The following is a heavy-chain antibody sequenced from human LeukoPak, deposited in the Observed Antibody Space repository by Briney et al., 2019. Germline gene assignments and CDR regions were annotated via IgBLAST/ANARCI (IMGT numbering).Heavy chain of an antibody. J-gene: IGHJ5*02. D-gene: IGHD3-10*01. CDR2: INHSGST. CDR3: ARDNALLWFREANEVLGWFDP. CDR1: GGSFSGYY. Sequence: SETLSLTCAVYGGSFSGYYWSWIRQPPGKGLEWIGEINHSGSTNYNPSLKSRVTISVDTSKNQFSLKLSSVTAADTAVYYCARDNALLWFREANEVLGWFDPRGQGTLVTVSS. V-gene: IGHV4-34*01.